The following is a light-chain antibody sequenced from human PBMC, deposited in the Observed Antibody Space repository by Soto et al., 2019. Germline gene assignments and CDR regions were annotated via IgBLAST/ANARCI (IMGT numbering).Light chain of an antibody. Sequence: QSVLTQPPSASGTPGQRVTISCSGSSSNIGSNYVYWYQQLPGTAPKLLSYRNNQRPSGVPDRFSGSKSGTSASLAISGLRSEDEADYYCAAWDDSLRKVFGGGTQLTVL. V-gene: IGLV1-47*01. CDR2: RNN. CDR1: SSNIGSNY. J-gene: IGLJ2*01. CDR3: AAWDDSLRKV.